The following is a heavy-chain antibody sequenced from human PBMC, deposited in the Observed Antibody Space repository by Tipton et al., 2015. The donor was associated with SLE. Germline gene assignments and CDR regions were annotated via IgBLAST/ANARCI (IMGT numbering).Heavy chain of an antibody. CDR1: GASISSSNW. D-gene: IGHD3-10*01. CDR3: ARFGYYGSGSYYYYYYGMDV. CDR2: INHRGET. V-gene: IGHV4-4*02. J-gene: IGHJ6*02. Sequence: TLSLTCAVSGASISSSNWWTWVRQPPGKGLEWIGDINHRGETNYNPSLKGRVSISVDTSESQLSLRLSFVTAADTAVYYCARFGYYGSGSYYYYYYGMDVWGQGTTVTVSS.